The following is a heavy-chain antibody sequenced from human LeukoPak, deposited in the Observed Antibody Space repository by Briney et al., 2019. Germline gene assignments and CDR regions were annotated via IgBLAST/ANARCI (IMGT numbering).Heavy chain of an antibody. D-gene: IGHD6-19*01. CDR1: GFSSTNSW. Sequence: GESLKISCKGSGFSSTNSWIAWVRQVPGKGLVWMGIIYLGDSDTRYSPSFRGQVTISADKSITTAYLQWSSLRASDTAIYYCARHPSSTRGWPLDYWGQGTLVTVSS. CDR2: IYLGDSDT. V-gene: IGHV5-51*01. J-gene: IGHJ4*02. CDR3: ARHPSSTRGWPLDY.